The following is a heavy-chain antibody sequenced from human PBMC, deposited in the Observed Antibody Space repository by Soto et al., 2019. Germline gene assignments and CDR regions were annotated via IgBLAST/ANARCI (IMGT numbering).Heavy chain of an antibody. CDR1: GGSISSGGYY. Sequence: LSLTCTVSGGSISSGGYYWSWIRQHPGKGLEWIGYIYYSGSTYYNPSLKSRVTISVDTSKNQFSLKLSSVTAADTAVYYCARGCSSSSFDPWGQGTLVTVSS. CDR2: IYYSGST. J-gene: IGHJ5*02. D-gene: IGHD6-13*01. V-gene: IGHV4-31*03. CDR3: ARGCSSSSFDP.